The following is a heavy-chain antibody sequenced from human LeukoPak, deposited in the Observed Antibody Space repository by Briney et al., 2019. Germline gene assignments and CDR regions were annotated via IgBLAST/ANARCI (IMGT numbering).Heavy chain of an antibody. D-gene: IGHD3-22*01. V-gene: IGHV4-30-4*07. CDR2: IYYSGST. CDR1: GGSISSGGYS. J-gene: IGHJ5*02. CDR3: ARDHYDSSGYYFFWFDP. Sequence: SETLSLTCAVSGGSISSGGYSWSWIRQPPGKGLEWIGYIYYSGSTYHNPSLKSRVSIAVDRAKNEYSLKLSSVTGADTAVYYCARDHYDSSGYYFFWFDPWGQGTHVTVSS.